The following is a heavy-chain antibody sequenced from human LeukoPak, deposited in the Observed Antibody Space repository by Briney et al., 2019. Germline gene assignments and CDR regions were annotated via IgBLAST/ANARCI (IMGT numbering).Heavy chain of an antibody. Sequence: PCKASGGTFSSYAMHWVRQAPGKGLEWVAVISYDGSNKYYADSVKGRFTISRDNSKNTLYLQMNSLRAEDTAVYYCARDGRGVRGVIMIYGMDVWGQGTTVTVSS. V-gene: IGHV3-30-3*01. CDR2: ISYDGSNK. J-gene: IGHJ6*02. CDR1: GGTFSSYA. D-gene: IGHD3-10*01. CDR3: ARDGRGVRGVIMIYGMDV.